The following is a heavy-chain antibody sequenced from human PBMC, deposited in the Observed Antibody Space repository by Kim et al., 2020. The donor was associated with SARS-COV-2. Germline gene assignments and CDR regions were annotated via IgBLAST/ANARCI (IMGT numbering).Heavy chain of an antibody. CDR3: AKDSGNDYGVKLCY. D-gene: IGHD4-17*01. J-gene: IGHJ4*02. Sequence: GGSLRLSCAASGFTFSRYAMSWVRQAPGKGLEWVAAICGDGGSKYYPDSVKGRFTISRDNSKNTMYLQMNSLRAEDTAVYYCAKDSGNDYGVKLCYWGQGALLTAS. CDR2: ICGDGGSK. CDR1: GFTFSRYA. V-gene: IGHV3-23*01.